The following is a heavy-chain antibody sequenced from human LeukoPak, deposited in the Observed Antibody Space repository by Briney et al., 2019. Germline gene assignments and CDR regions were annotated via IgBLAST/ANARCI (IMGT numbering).Heavy chain of an antibody. CDR1: GGTFSSYA. CDR3: ARSIAAAGYDY. D-gene: IGHD6-13*01. CDR2: IIPIFGTA. V-gene: IGHV1-69*05. J-gene: IGHJ4*02. Sequence: SVKVSCKASGGTFSSYAISWVRQAPGQGLEWMGGIIPIFGTANYAQKFQGRVTMTTDTSTSTAYMELRSLRSDDTAVYYCARSIAAAGYDYWGQGTLVTVSS.